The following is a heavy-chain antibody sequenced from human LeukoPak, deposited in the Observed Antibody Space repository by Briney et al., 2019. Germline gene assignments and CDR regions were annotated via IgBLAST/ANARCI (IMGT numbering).Heavy chain of an antibody. V-gene: IGHV3-74*01. CDR2: INSDGSST. Sequence: GGSLRLSCAASGFTLSSYWMHWVRQAPGKGLVWVSRINSDGSSTSYADSVKGRFTISRDNAKNTLYLQMNSLSAEDTAVYYCARGVSGSWAWYLDLWGRGTPVTVSS. CDR1: GFTLSSYW. J-gene: IGHJ2*01. CDR3: ARGVSGSWAWYLDL. D-gene: IGHD6-13*01.